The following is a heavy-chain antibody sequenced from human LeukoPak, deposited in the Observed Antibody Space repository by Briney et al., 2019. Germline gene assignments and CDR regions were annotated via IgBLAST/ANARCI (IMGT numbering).Heavy chain of an antibody. J-gene: IGHJ4*02. CDR1: GYSFTSYW. D-gene: IGHD6-13*01. Sequence: GESLKISCKGSGYSFTSYWIGWVRQMPGKGLEWMGIIYPGDSDTRYSPSFQGQVTISADKSISTAYLQWSSLKASDTAMYYCARPLPSGIVAAGFDYWGQGTLVTVAS. CDR3: ARPLPSGIVAAGFDY. CDR2: IYPGDSDT. V-gene: IGHV5-51*01.